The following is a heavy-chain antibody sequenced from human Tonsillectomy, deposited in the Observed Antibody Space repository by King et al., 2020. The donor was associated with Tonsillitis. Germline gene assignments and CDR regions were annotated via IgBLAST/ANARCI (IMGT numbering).Heavy chain of an antibody. CDR2: INPNSGGT. V-gene: IGHV1-2*02. Sequence: QLVQSGAEVKKPGASVKVSCKASGYTFTGYYMHWVRQAPGQGLEWMGWINPNSGGTNYAQKFQGRVTMTRDTSISTAYMELSRLRSDDTAVYYCARVKSGRYSSGEGNLAYFDLWGRGTLVTVSS. J-gene: IGHJ2*01. CDR3: ARVKSGRYSSGEGNLAYFDL. D-gene: IGHD6-19*01. CDR1: GYTFTGYY.